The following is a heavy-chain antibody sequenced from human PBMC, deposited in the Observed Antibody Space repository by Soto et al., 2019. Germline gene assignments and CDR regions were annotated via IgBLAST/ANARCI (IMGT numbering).Heavy chain of an antibody. V-gene: IGHV4-39*07. CDR3: GRESGETWDYEAS. J-gene: IGHJ5*02. Sequence: SETLSLTCTVSGGSISSSSYYWGWIRQPPGKGLEWIGSIYYSGSTYYNPSLKSRVTISVDTSKNQFFLTLRSVTAADSAVYHCGRESGETWDYEASWGQGTPVTVSS. CDR1: GGSISSSSYY. CDR2: IYYSGST. D-gene: IGHD1-7*01.